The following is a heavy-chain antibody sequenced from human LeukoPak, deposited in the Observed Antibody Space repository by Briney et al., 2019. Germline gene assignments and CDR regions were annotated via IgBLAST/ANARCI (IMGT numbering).Heavy chain of an antibody. Sequence: SETLSFTCAVYGGSFSGYYWSWIRQPPGKGLEWIGEINLSGSTNYNPSLKSRVTVSVDTSKNQFSLKLSSVTAADTAVYYCARGRGYCSGGSCYPAYWGQGTLVTVSS. CDR2: INLSGST. CDR3: ARGRGYCSGGSCYPAY. CDR1: GGSFSGYY. J-gene: IGHJ4*02. D-gene: IGHD2-15*01. V-gene: IGHV4-34*01.